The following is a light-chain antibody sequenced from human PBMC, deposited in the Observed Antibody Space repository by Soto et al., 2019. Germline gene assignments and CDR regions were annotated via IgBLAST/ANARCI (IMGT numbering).Light chain of an antibody. CDR2: KAS. J-gene: IGKJ1*01. CDR3: QQTYSTPRT. CDR1: QGISSW. Sequence: DIQMTQSPSTLSASVGDRVTITCRGSQGISSWLAWYQLKPGKAPRLLIYKASSLHTGVPSRFSGSGAGTDFTFTINSLLPEDFAIYYCQQTYSTPRTFGQGTKVDIK. V-gene: IGKV1-39*01.